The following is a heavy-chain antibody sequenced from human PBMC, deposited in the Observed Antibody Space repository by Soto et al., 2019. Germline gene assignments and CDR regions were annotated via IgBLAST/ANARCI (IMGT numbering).Heavy chain of an antibody. Sequence: EVQLVESGGGLVQPGGSLRLSCAASGFTLSNFWMSWVRQAPGKGLEWVASIKEDGSEKTSVDSVKGRFTISRDNAQNSLYLQMNRLRVDDAAVYYCASYRTLGCWGKGTPVIVSP. CDR2: IKEDGSEK. D-gene: IGHD1-26*01. CDR1: GFTLSNFW. V-gene: IGHV3-7*03. CDR3: ASYRTLGC. J-gene: IGHJ4*02.